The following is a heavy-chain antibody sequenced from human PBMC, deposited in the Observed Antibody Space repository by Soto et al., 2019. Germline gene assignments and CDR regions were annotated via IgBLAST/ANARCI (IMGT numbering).Heavy chain of an antibody. D-gene: IGHD4-4*01. CDR3: ARGNDRLQVGGNYYYILDV. V-gene: IGHV1-69*05. CDR1: GGTFSSSA. J-gene: IGHJ6*02. Sequence: QVQLVQSGAEMKEPGSSVKVSCKTSGGTFSSSAISWLRQAPGQGLEWMGGIIPLFRTPDYAQKFQGRVPXAXDXTTSTADMERSSLRSEDTAVYYCARGNDRLQVGGNYYYILDVWGQGTTITVSS. CDR2: IIPLFRTP.